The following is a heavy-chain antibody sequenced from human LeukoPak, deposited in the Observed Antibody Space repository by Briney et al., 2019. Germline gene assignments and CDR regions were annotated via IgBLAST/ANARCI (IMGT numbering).Heavy chain of an antibody. CDR3: VRESSYAFNI. CDR2: ISSTSSII. CDR1: GFTFDDYS. J-gene: IGHJ3*02. Sequence: PGGSLRLSCAASGFTFDDYSMNWVRQAPGKGLEWVSYISSTSSIISYVDSVRGRFTISRDNAKNSLYLQMNSLRDEDTAVYYCVRESSYAFNIWGQGTMVTVSS. V-gene: IGHV3-48*02.